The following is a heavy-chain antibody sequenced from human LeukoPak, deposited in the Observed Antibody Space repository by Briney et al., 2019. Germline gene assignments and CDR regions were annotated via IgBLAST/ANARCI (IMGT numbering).Heavy chain of an antibody. CDR3: VRDYLMKDH. V-gene: IGHV1-46*01. J-gene: IGHJ4*02. CDR2: IYPRDGST. Sequence: ASVKVSCKASGYSFTSNYIHWVRQAPGQGLEWMGMIYPRDGSTSYAQRFQDRVTVTRDTSTSTVHMELSGLRSEDTAVYYCVRDYLMKDHWGQGTLVTVSS. CDR1: GYSFTSNY.